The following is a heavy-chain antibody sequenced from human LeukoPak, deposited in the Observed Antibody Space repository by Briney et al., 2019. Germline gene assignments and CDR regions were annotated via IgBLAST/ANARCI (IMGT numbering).Heavy chain of an antibody. V-gene: IGHV4-59*01. D-gene: IGHD2-15*01. CDR1: GVSMSTYY. Sequence: PSETLSLTCTVSGVSMSTYYWSWIRQPPGKGLEWIGFVYYSGSTNYNPSLKSRVTMSLDTSKNQFSLTLRSVSAADTAVYYCARSTGAATYDSWGQGTLVTVSS. J-gene: IGHJ5*01. CDR2: VYYSGST. CDR3: ARSTGAATYDS.